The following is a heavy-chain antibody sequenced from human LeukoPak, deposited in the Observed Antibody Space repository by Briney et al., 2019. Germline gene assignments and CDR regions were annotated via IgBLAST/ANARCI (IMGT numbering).Heavy chain of an antibody. CDR1: GYTFTGYY. D-gene: IGHD3-10*01. V-gene: IGHV1-2*02. J-gene: IGHJ6*03. CDR2: INPNSGGT. CDR3: ARVLSGYGSGIPFVQQRSFYYYYMDV. Sequence: ASVKVSCKASGYTFTGYYMHWVRQAPGQGLEWMGWINPNSGGTNYAQKFQGRVTMTRDTSISTAYMELSRLRSDDTAVYYCARVLSGYGSGIPFVQQRSFYYYYMDVWGEGTTVTVSS.